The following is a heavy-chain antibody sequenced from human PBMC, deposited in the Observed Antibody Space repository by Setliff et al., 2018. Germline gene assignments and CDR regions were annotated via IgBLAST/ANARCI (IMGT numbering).Heavy chain of an antibody. D-gene: IGHD2-15*01. CDR2: INHSGST. Sequence: SETLSLTCAVYGGSFSGYHWSWIRQPPGKGLEWIGEINHSGSTNYNPSLKSRVTISVDTSKNQFSLKLSSVTAADTAVYYCASQLGGYCSGGSCYSYYYYYYMDVWGKGTTVTVSS. CDR1: GGSFSGYH. CDR3: ASQLGGYCSGGSCYSYYYYYYMDV. J-gene: IGHJ6*03. V-gene: IGHV4-34*01.